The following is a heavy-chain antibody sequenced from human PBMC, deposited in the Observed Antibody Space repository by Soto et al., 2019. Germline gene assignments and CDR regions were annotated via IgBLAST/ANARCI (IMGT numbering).Heavy chain of an antibody. V-gene: IGHV3-21*01. J-gene: IGHJ6*02. CDR1: GFTFGSDS. CDR3: ARDAGAYSSASPIYYYYYGMDV. CDR2: ISSSSSYI. D-gene: IGHD6-6*01. Sequence: VRSLRLSCAASGFTFGSDSINCVRQAPGEGLEWVASISSSSSYIYYADSVKGRFTISRDNAKNPLYLQMNSLRAEDTAVYYCARDAGAYSSASPIYYYYYGMDVWGQGTTVTVSS.